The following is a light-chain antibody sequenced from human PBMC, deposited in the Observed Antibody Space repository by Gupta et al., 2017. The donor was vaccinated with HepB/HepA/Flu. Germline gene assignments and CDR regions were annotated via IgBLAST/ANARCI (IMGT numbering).Light chain of an antibody. Sequence: QSALTQPRSVSGSPGKSVTLSCTGTTSDVGKYDYVSWNQHHPGKAPKLIMYDVNKRPSGVPSRFSGSKSANTASLNISGLQAEDEADYYCCSYNGSHTFYVFGGGTTVTVL. J-gene: IGLJ1*01. CDR3: CSYNGSHTFYV. V-gene: IGLV2-11*01. CDR1: TSDVGKYDY. CDR2: DVN.